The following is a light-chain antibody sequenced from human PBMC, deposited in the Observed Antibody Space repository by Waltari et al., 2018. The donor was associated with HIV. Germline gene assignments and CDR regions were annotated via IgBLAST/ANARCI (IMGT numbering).Light chain of an antibody. CDR2: KAS. CDR3: QQYNRYYT. CDR1: QTINNW. Sequence: DIQMTQSPSILSASVGDRVTITCRASQTINNWLAWYQQKPGKAPKLLIYKASNLESGVPSRFSGSGSGIEFTLTINSLQPDDFATYYCQQYNRYYTFGQGTKLEIK. V-gene: IGKV1-5*03. J-gene: IGKJ2*01.